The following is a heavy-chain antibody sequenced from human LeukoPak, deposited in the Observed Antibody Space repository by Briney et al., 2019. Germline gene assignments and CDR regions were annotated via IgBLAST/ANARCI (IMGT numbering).Heavy chain of an antibody. V-gene: IGHV3-64D*06. Sequence: SGGSLRLSCSASGFTFSSYAMHWVRQAPGKGLEYVSAISPNRGSTYYADSVKGRFTISRDNSKNTLYLQMNSLRPEDTAVYYCVKTPDGSCYYWGEGTLVTVSS. J-gene: IGHJ4*02. CDR3: VKTPDGSCYY. CDR1: GFTFSSYA. D-gene: IGHD1-26*01. CDR2: ISPNRGST.